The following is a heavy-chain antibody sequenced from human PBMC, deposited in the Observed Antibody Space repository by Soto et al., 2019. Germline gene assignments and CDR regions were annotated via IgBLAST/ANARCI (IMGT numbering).Heavy chain of an antibody. V-gene: IGHV6-1*01. Sequence: SQTLSLTCAISGDSVSSNSAAWNWIRLSPSRGLEWLARTYYRSKWCIDCAISVKSRITINPDTSKNQFSLHLNSVTPEDTAVSYCARGRGGWFVFPYFDYWGQGTLLTVSS. D-gene: IGHD6-19*01. J-gene: IGHJ4*02. CDR2: TYYRSKWCI. CDR1: GDSVSSNSAA. CDR3: ARGRGGWFVFPYFDY.